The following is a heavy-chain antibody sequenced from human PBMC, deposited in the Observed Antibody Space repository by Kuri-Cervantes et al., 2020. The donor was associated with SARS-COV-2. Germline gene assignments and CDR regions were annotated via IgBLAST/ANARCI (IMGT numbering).Heavy chain of an antibody. CDR3: ARPLYYYDCSGYPGAVVAFDI. CDR1: GYSFTSYW. Sequence: GGSLRLSCKGSGYSFTSYWIGWVRQLPGKGLEWMGIIYPGDSDTRYSPSFQGQVTITADKSISTAYLQWSSLKASDTAMYYCARPLYYYDCSGYPGAVVAFDIWGQGTMVTVSS. J-gene: IGHJ3*02. CDR2: IYPGDSDT. D-gene: IGHD3-22*01. V-gene: IGHV5-51*01.